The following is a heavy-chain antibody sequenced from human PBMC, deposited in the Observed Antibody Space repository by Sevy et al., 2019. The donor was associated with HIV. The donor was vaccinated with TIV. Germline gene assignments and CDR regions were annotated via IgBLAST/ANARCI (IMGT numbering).Heavy chain of an antibody. Sequence: GGSLRLSCAASEFTFNKYALHWVRQAPGKGLEWVAVISYDGNNKYYAESMKGRFTISRDNSKNTLYLQMNSLRAEDTAMYYCARDRKPNRYDSSVFQPINYYYYGMDVWGQGTTVTVSS. D-gene: IGHD3-22*01. V-gene: IGHV3-30*04. J-gene: IGHJ6*02. CDR1: EFTFNKYA. CDR2: ISYDGNNK. CDR3: ARDRKPNRYDSSVFQPINYYYYGMDV.